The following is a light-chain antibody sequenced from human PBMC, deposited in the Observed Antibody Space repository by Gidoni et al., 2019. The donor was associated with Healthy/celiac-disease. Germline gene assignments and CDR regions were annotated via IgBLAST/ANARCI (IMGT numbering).Light chain of an antibody. CDR1: SSDVGSYNL. J-gene: IGLJ2*01. CDR2: EGS. Sequence: QSALTQPASVSGSPGQSITVSCTGTSSDVGSYNLLSWYQQPAGKAPKLMIYEGSKRPSGVSNRFSGSKSGNTASLTISGLQAEDEADYYCCSYAGSGTWVFGGGTKLTVL. CDR3: CSYAGSGTWV. V-gene: IGLV2-23*01.